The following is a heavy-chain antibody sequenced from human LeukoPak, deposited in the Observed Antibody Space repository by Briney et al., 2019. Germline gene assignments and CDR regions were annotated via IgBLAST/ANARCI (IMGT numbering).Heavy chain of an antibody. CDR1: GYSISGGYY. CDR2: IYHSGST. D-gene: IGHD3-22*01. CDR3: ARRGYYYDSSGYFYAFDI. J-gene: IGHJ3*02. V-gene: IGHV4-38-2*02. Sequence: SETLSLTCTVSGYSISGGYYWGWIRQPPGKGLEWIGSIYHSGSTYYNPSLKSRVTISVDTSKNQFSLKLSSVTAADTAVYYCARRGYYYDSSGYFYAFDIWGQGTMVTVSS.